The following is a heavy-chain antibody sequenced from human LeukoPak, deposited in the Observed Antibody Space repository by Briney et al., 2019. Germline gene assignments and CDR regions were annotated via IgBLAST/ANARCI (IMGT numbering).Heavy chain of an antibody. J-gene: IGHJ4*02. V-gene: IGHV4-31*11. CDR3: ARGRSAAGNFDY. CDR2: IYSSGST. CDR1: GGSIGSGGYY. D-gene: IGHD6-13*01. Sequence: SETLSLTCAVSGGSIGSGGYYWSWIRHQPGKGLEWIGYIYSSGSTDYNPSLKSRLAISVDTPKNQFSLKVTSVTAADTAVYYCARGRSAAGNFDYWGQGTLVTVSS.